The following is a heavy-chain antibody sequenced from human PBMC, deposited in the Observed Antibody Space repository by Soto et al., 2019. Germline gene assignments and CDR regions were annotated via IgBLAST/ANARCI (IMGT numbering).Heavy chain of an antibody. V-gene: IGHV1-3*01. J-gene: IGHJ4*02. CDR1: GYTFTSYA. CDR2: INAGNGNT. Sequence: GASVKVSCKASGYTFTSYAMHWVRQAPGQRLEWMGWINAGNGNTKYSQKFQGRVTITRDTSASTAYMELSSLRSEDTAVYYCARDKAYSSGWYDPFDYWGQGTLVTVSS. D-gene: IGHD6-19*01. CDR3: ARDKAYSSGWYDPFDY.